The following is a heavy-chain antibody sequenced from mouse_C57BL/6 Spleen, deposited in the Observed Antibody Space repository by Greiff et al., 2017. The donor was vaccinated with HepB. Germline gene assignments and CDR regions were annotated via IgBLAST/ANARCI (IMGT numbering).Heavy chain of an antibody. CDR3: ARGGGFYYGSSPFAMDY. V-gene: IGHV5-16*01. J-gene: IGHJ4*01. D-gene: IGHD1-1*01. CDR2: INYDGSST. CDR1: GFTFSDYY. Sequence: EVNVVESEGGLVQPGSSMKLSCTASGFTFSDYYMAWVRQVPEKGLEWVANINYDGSSTYYLDSLKSRFIISRDNAKNILYLQMSSLKSEDTATYYCARGGGFYYGSSPFAMDYWGQGTSVTVSS.